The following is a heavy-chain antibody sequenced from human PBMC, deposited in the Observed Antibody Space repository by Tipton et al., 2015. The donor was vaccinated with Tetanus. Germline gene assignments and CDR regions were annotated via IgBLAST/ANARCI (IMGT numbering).Heavy chain of an antibody. CDR2: IFHSGST. D-gene: IGHD1-26*01. CDR3: AKVVGWGDYFDS. V-gene: IGHV4-59*01. CDR1: GDSIRRSY. Sequence: TLSLTCNVSGDSIRRSYWSWIRQPPGKGLEWIGHIFHSGSTNYNPSLKSRVTMSIDTSERQFSLKLTSVTSADTAVYYCAKVVGWGDYFDSWSQGILVTVSS. J-gene: IGHJ4*02.